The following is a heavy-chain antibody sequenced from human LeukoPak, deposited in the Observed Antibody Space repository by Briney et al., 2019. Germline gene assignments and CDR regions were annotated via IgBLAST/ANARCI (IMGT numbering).Heavy chain of an antibody. J-gene: IGHJ3*01. CDR1: GFTFSSYW. D-gene: IGHD4-11*01. V-gene: IGHV3-7*01. CDR3: TSALTTTRNAFDV. CDR2: IKQDGSEK. Sequence: GGSLRLSCAASGFTFSSYWMSWVRQAPGKGLEWVANIKQDGSEKYYVDSVKGRFTISRDNAKNTLYLQMDSLRVEDTAVYYCTSALTTTRNAFDVWGQGTKVTVSS.